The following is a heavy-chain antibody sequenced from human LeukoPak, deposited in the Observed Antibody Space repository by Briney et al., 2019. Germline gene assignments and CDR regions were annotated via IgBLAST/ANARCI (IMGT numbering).Heavy chain of an antibody. CDR3: ARDYCSGGSCYSDY. Sequence: PGGPLRLSCAASGFTFSDYYMSWIRQAPGKGLEWVSYISSSSSYTNYADSVKGRFTISRDNAKNSLYLQMNSLRAEDTAVYYCARDYCSGGSCYSDYWGQGTLVTVSS. J-gene: IGHJ4*02. CDR1: GFTFSDYY. D-gene: IGHD2-15*01. V-gene: IGHV3-11*06. CDR2: ISSSSSYT.